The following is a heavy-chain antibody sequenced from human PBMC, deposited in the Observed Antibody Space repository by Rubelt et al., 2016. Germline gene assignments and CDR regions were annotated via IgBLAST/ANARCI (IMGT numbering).Heavy chain of an antibody. CDR2: ISTHGVDP. D-gene: IGHD3-10*01. J-gene: IGHJ4*02. Sequence: DVQLEESGGGLVQPGGSLRLSCAASGFTFSLYSMNWVRLAPGKGLEWVSSISTHGVDPYYADSMRGRFTISRDNSKNTLSLQMNSLRVGDTALYYCVKVGGSQFHFWGQGTLVTVSS. CDR3: VKVGGSQFHF. CDR1: GFTFSLYS. V-gene: IGHV3-23*04.